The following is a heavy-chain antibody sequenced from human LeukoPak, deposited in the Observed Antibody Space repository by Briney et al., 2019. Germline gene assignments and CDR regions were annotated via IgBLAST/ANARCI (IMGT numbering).Heavy chain of an antibody. CDR3: VRRVIVATLDY. D-gene: IGHD2/OR15-2a*01. V-gene: IGHV4-39*01. CDR1: GGSISSSSHY. J-gene: IGHJ4*02. Sequence: SETLSLTCTVSGGSISSSSHYWAWIRQPRGTGLEWIGSIYYSGTTFYNPSLKSRLTISVDTSNNQFSLKLSSVTAADTAVYYCVRRVIVATLDYWGQGTLVTVSS. CDR2: IYYSGTT.